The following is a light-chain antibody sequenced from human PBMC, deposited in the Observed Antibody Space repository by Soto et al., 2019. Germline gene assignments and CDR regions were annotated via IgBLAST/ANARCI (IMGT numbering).Light chain of an antibody. J-gene: IGKJ1*01. CDR1: QSVSSY. Sequence: EIVLTQSPATLSFSPGETATLSCRASQSVSSYLAWYQQKPGQAPRLLIYDASNRATGIPARFSGSGSGTDFTLTISSLEPEDFAVYYCQQRSNWPRTFGQGTKV. V-gene: IGKV3-11*01. CDR3: QQRSNWPRT. CDR2: DAS.